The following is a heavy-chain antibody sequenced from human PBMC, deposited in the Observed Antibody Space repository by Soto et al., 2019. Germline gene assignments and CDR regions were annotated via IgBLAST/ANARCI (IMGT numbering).Heavy chain of an antibody. D-gene: IGHD2-15*01. J-gene: IGHJ3*02. CDR2: IYYTGST. CDR3: ARDGGGDAFDI. Sequence: PSETLSLTCTVSGGSISSVGHYWSWIRQHPGKGLEWIGYIYYTGSTYYNPSLNSRVTISVDTSKKQFSVKLNSVTAADTAVYYCARDGGGDAFDIWGQGTMVTVSS. CDR1: GGSISSVGHY. V-gene: IGHV4-31*02.